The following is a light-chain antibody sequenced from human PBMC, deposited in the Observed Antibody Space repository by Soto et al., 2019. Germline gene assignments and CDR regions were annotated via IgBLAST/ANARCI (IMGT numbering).Light chain of an antibody. J-gene: IGLJ2*01. CDR1: SSDVGSSNF. Sequence: QSALTQPRSVSGSPGQSVAISCTGTSSDVGSSNFVSWYQQHPGKGPKLMIYDVTARPSGVLDRFSDSQSGNTAALTISGLQAEDEADYYCCAYAGTFTPVVFGGGTKLTVL. CDR3: CAYAGTFTPVV. CDR2: DVT. V-gene: IGLV2-11*01.